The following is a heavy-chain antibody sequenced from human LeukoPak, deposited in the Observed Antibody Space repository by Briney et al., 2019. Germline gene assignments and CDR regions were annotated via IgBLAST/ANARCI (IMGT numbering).Heavy chain of an antibody. J-gene: IGHJ4*02. V-gene: IGHV4-4*07. Sequence: SETLSLTCTVSGGSINIYYWSWIRQPAGKGLEWIGRIYTSGSTNYNPSLKTRVTMSVDTSKNQFSLKLSSVTAADTAVYYCARVTIYSSSSFDYWGQGTLVTVSS. D-gene: IGHD6-6*01. CDR3: ARVTIYSSSSFDY. CDR1: GGSINIYY. CDR2: IYTSGST.